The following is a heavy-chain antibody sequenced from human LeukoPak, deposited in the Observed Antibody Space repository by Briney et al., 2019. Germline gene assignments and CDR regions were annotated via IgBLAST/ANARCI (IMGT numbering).Heavy chain of an antibody. CDR3: AREPWYSSSWWGLDFDY. D-gene: IGHD6-13*01. CDR2: IYHSGST. Sequence: SETLSLTCTVSGYSISSGYYWGWIRQPPGKGLEWIGSIYHSGSTYYNPSLKSRVTISVDTSKNQFSLKLSSVTAADTAVYYCAREPWYSSSWWGLDFDYWGQGTLVTVSS. J-gene: IGHJ4*02. V-gene: IGHV4-38-2*02. CDR1: GYSISSGYY.